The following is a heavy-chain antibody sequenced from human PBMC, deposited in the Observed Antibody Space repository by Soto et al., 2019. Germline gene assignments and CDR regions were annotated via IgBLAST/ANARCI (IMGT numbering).Heavy chain of an antibody. CDR3: AKARLSVDDYYGMDI. CDR2: ISYDGSNK. Sequence: PGGSLRLSCAASGFTFSSYSMNWVRQAPGKGLEWVAVISYDGSNKYYADSVKGRFTISRDNSKNTLYLQMNSLRAEDTAVYYCAKARLSVDDYYGMDIWGQGTTVTVSS. J-gene: IGHJ6*02. CDR1: GFTFSSYS. V-gene: IGHV3-30*18. D-gene: IGHD3-9*01.